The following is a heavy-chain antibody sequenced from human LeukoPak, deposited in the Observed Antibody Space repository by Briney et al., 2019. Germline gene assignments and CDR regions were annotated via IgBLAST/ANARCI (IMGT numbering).Heavy chain of an antibody. CDR3: ARANWYFDV. CDR1: GFTVSSNY. J-gene: IGHJ2*01. Sequence: PGGSLRLSCAASGFTVSSNYMSWVGQAPGRGLEWVSILHSGGTTYYADSVKRRFPIYRHNSKNTLYLQMNSLRVEDTAIYYCARANWYFDVWGRGTLVAVSS. CDR2: LHSGGTT. V-gene: IGHV3-53*01.